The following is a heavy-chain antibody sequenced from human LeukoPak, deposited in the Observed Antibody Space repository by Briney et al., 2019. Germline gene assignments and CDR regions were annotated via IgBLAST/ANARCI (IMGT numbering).Heavy chain of an antibody. V-gene: IGHV4-59*08. J-gene: IGHJ4*02. Sequence: SETLSLTCTVSGGSISGYYWSWIRQPPGKGLEWIAYIYNSVTTNYNPSLTIRVTITVDMSKNKYSLTLSSVTAADTAVYYCARVSWQQLGRYYFDYWGQGTLVTDSS. CDR3: ARVSWQQLGRYYFDY. CDR1: GGSISGYY. D-gene: IGHD6-13*01. CDR2: IYNSVTT.